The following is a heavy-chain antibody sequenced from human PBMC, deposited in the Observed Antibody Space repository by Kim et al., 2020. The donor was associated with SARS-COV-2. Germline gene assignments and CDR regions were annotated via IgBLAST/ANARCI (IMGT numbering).Heavy chain of an antibody. Sequence: GGSLRLSCAASGFTFSSYGMHWVRQAPGKGLEWVAVISYDGSNKYYADSVKGRFTISRDNSKNTLYLQMNSLRAEDTAVYYCAKERGITMIVVVIDYYYYGMDVWGQGTTVTVSS. CDR1: GFTFSSYG. CDR2: ISYDGSNK. CDR3: AKERGITMIVVVIDYYYYGMDV. V-gene: IGHV3-30*18. J-gene: IGHJ6*02. D-gene: IGHD3-22*01.